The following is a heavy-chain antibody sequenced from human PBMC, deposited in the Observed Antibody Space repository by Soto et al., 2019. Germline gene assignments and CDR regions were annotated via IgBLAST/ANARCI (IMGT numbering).Heavy chain of an antibody. CDR1: GDSCTSYW. D-gene: IGHD2-15*01. J-gene: IGHJ3*02. V-gene: IGHV5-51*01. CDR3: ARLGGYCSGGSCLTPGAFDI. Sequence: KDCCKGSGDSCTSYWSGWVRQKTGKGLEWMGIIYPGDSDTRYSPSFQGQVTISADKSISTAYLQWSSLKASDTAMYYCARLGGYCSGGSCLTPGAFDIWGQGTMVTVSS. CDR2: IYPGDSDT.